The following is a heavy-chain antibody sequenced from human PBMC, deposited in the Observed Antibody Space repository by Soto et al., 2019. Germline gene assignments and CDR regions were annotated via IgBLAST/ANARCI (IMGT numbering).Heavy chain of an antibody. CDR1: GFRFGDYW. V-gene: IGHV3-7*01. D-gene: IGHD3-3*01. CDR3: AKLGSGYYTGLYFEY. CDR2: IKKDGREK. J-gene: IGHJ4*02. Sequence: EVQLVESWGALVQRGGSVRLSWPAPGFRFGDYWMGGVLQILGKGLEWVAHIKKDGREKYYVDSVKGRFTVSRDNAEKSLFLQMNSLSAEDMAVYYCAKLGSGYYTGLYFEYWGQGTLVTVSS.